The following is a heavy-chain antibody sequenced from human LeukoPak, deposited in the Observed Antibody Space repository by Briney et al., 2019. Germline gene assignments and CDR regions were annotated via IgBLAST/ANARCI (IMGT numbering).Heavy chain of an antibody. J-gene: IGHJ4*02. Sequence: SETLSLTCTHSGGSLSSHYWSWLRQPAAKGLEWIGRIYTSGSTNYNPSLKSRVTISLDTSKNQVSLNLRSVTAADTAVYYCARESSAAAGDYWGQGTLVTVSS. D-gene: IGHD6-13*01. CDR3: ARESSAAAGDY. CDR1: GGSLSSHY. CDR2: IYTSGST. V-gene: IGHV4-4*07.